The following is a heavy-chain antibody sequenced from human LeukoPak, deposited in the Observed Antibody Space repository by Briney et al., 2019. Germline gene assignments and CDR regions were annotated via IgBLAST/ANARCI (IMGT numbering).Heavy chain of an antibody. V-gene: IGHV1-69*13. CDR2: IIPIFGTA. CDR1: GGTFSSYA. CDR3: ARDNRTWYYYYGMDV. D-gene: IGHD2/OR15-2a*01. Sequence: ASVKVSCKASGGTFSSYAISWVRQATGQGLEWMGGIIPIFGTANYAQKFQGRVTITADESTSTAYMELSSLRSEDTAVYYCARDNRTWYYYYGMDVWGQGTTVTVSS. J-gene: IGHJ6*02.